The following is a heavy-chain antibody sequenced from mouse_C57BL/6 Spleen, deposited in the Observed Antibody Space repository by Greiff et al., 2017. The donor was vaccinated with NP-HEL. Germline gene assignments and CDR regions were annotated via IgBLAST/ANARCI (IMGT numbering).Heavy chain of an antibody. J-gene: IGHJ2*01. CDR2: IHPSDSDT. CDR1: GYTFTSYW. CDR3: AIRIGDWAFDY. Sequence: QVQLKQPGAELVKPGASVKVSCKASGYTFTSYWMHWVKQRPGQGLEWIGRIHPSDSDTNYNQKFKGKATLTVDKSSSTAYMQLSSLTSEDSAVYYCAIRIGDWAFDYWGQGTTLTVSS. V-gene: IGHV1-74*01. D-gene: IGHD2-13*01.